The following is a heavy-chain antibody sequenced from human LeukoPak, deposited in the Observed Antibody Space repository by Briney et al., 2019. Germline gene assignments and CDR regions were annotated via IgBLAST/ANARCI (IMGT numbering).Heavy chain of an antibody. V-gene: IGHV3-49*03. J-gene: IGHJ4*02. D-gene: IGHD6-19*01. Sequence: GGSLRLSCTASGFTFGDYAMSWFRQAPGKGLEWVGFIRSKAYGGTTEYAASVKGRFTISRDDSKSIAYLQMNSLKTEDTAVYYCTRGYWGSSGWYGYYFDYWGQGTLVTVSS. CDR1: GFTFGDYA. CDR2: IRSKAYGGTT. CDR3: TRGYWGSSGWYGYYFDY.